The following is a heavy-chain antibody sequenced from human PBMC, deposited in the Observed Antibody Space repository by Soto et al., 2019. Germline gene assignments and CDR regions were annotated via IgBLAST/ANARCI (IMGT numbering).Heavy chain of an antibody. CDR2: ISSGSDYL. D-gene: IGHD5-18*01. CDR3: ARAPYIHDFDS. V-gene: IGHV3-21*02. Sequence: EVQLVESGGGLVKPGTSLRLSCAASGFIFSTYSMNWVRQAPGKGLEWVSSISSGSDYLYDADSVRGRFTISRDNAQHSLFLQIKNLAPEDTAVSYCARAPYIHDFDSWGQGTLVPVSS. J-gene: IGHJ4*02. CDR1: GFIFSTYS.